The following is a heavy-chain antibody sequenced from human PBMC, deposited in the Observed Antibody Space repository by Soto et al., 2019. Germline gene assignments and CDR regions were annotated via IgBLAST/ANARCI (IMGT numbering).Heavy chain of an antibody. D-gene: IGHD3-22*01. J-gene: IGHJ3*01. CDR2: ISGSGGST. CDR3: AKVTGYYDSSGYYPLDAFDL. Sequence: PGGSLRLSCAASGFTFSSYAMSWVRQAPGKGLEWVSAISGSGGSTYYADSVKGRFTISRDNSKNTLYLQMNSLRAEATAVYYSAKVTGYYDSSGYYPLDAFDLWGQGTMVTVS. CDR1: GFTFSSYA. V-gene: IGHV3-23*01.